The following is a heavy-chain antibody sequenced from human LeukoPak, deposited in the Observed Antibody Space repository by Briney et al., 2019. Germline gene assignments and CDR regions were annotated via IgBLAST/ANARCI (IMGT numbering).Heavy chain of an antibody. J-gene: IGHJ4*02. D-gene: IGHD1-26*01. CDR3: AKEGVGSYYPPPRSYFDY. Sequence: GGSLRLSCAASGFTFSSYWMHWVRQVPGKGLVWVSRINSDGSSTNYADSVKGRFTISRDNAKNTLYLQMNSLRAEDTAVYYCAKEGVGSYYPPPRSYFDYWGQGTLVTVSS. CDR2: INSDGSST. V-gene: IGHV3-74*01. CDR1: GFTFSSYW.